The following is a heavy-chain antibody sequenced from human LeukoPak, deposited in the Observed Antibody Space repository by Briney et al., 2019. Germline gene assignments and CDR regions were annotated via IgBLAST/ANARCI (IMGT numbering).Heavy chain of an antibody. CDR1: GGSISSYY. CDR3: ARDRLWFGS. CDR2: IHYSGST. J-gene: IGHJ4*02. Sequence: SETLSLTCTVSGGSISSYYWSWIRQPPGKGLEWIGYIHYSGSTNYNPSLKSRVTISVDTSKNQFSLKLSSVTAADTAVYYCARDRLWFGSWGQGTLVTVSS. V-gene: IGHV4-59*01. D-gene: IGHD3-10*01.